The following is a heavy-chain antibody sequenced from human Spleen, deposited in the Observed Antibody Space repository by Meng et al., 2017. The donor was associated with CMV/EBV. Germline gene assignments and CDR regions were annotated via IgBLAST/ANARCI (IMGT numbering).Heavy chain of an antibody. D-gene: IGHD2-2*01. J-gene: IGHJ4*02. V-gene: IGHV3-21*01. CDR1: FIIMGYS. CDR2: FSYRSGYI. Sequence: FIIMGYSMRWVRKAPGRVLEWVASFSYRSGYIYYADSVKGRFTISRDNAQNSLHLQMDSLRVEDTAVYYCAREGYQVATPAPYFDYWGQGTLVTVSS. CDR3: AREGYQVATPAPYFDY.